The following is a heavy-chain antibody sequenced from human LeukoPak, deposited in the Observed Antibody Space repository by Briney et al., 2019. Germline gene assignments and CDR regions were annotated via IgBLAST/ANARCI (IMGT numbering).Heavy chain of an antibody. D-gene: IGHD3-22*01. CDR3: ARESGRYYDSSGPPVDY. CDR2: IYSGGNT. CDR1: GFTVSSNY. J-gene: IGHJ4*02. V-gene: IGHV3-66*01. Sequence: GGSLRLSCAASGFTVSSNYMSWVRQAPGKGLEWVSVIYSGGNTYYADSVKGRFTISRDNSKNTLYLQMNSLRAEDTAVYYCARESGRYYDSSGPPVDYWGQGTLVTVSS.